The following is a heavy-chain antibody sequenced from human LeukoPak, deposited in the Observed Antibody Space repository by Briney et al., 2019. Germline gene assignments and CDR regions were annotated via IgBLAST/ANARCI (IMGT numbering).Heavy chain of an antibody. V-gene: IGHV3-11*04. Sequence: GGSPTLSCAASGFTFSDYYMSWIRQAPGQGLEWVSYISSSAATIYYADSVKGRFTISRDNAKKSLYLQMNSLRAEDTAVYYCARVGYYYDSSGYYAYFQHWGQGTLVTVSS. J-gene: IGHJ1*01. CDR3: ARVGYYYDSSGYYAYFQH. CDR1: GFTFSDYY. D-gene: IGHD3-22*01. CDR2: ISSSAATI.